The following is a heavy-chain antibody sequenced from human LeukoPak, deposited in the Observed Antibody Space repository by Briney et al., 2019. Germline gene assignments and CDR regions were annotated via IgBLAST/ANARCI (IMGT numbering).Heavy chain of an antibody. Sequence: PSETLSLTCTVSGGSISSYYWSWIRQPPGKGLEWIGYIYYSGSTSYNPSLKSRLTISVDTSKNQFSLKLSSVTGADTAVYYCARHMVRGVIPYYMDVWGKGTTVTVSS. CDR3: ARHMVRGVIPYYMDV. J-gene: IGHJ6*03. V-gene: IGHV4-59*08. CDR1: GGSISSYY. D-gene: IGHD3-10*01. CDR2: IYYSGST.